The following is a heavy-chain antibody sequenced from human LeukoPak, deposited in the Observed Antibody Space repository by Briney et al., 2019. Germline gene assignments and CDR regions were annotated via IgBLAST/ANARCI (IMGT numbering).Heavy chain of an antibody. Sequence: SGPTLVKPTQTLTLTCTFSGFSLSTSGVGVGWIRQPPGKALEWLALIYWNDGKRYSPSLKSRLTITKDTSKNQVVLTMTNMDPVDTATYFCARPYFFGSGLYSDYWGQGSLVTVSS. CDR2: IYWNDGK. CDR3: ARPYFFGSGLYSDY. V-gene: IGHV2-5*01. D-gene: IGHD3-10*01. J-gene: IGHJ4*02. CDR1: GFSLSTSGVG.